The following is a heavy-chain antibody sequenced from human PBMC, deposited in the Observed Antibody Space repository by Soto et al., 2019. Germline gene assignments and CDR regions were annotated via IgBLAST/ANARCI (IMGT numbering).Heavy chain of an antibody. CDR2: IKQDGSEK. Sequence: EVQLVESGGGLVQPGGSLRLSCAASGFTFISYWMSWVRQAPGKGLEWLANIKQDGSEKYYVDSVKGRFTISRDNAKNSLYLQMNSLRAEDTAVYYCARDLSGYDSGTYWYFDLWGRGTLVTVSS. CDR3: ARDLSGYDSGTYWYFDL. D-gene: IGHD5-12*01. V-gene: IGHV3-7*01. J-gene: IGHJ2*01. CDR1: GFTFISYW.